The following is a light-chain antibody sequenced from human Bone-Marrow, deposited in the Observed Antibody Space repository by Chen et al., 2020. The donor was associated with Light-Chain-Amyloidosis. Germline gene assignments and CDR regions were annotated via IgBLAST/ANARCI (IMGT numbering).Light chain of an antibody. J-gene: IGLJ3*02. CDR2: DNN. CDR1: SSNIGNNY. V-gene: IGLV1-51*01. Sequence: QSVLTQPPSVSAAPGQRVTISCPGSSSNIGNNYVSWSQQPPGTAPKLLIYDNNKRPSGIPDRFSDAKSGTSATLGITGLQTGDEADYYCGAWDNGLSDWMFGGGTKLTVL. CDR3: GAWDNGLSDWM.